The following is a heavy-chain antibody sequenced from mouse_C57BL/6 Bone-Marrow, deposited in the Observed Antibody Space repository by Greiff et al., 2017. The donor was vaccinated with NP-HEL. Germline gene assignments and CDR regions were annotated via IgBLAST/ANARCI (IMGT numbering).Heavy chain of an antibody. CDR3: GGNYPG. CDR1: GYSITSGYY. Sequence: EVQLQESGPGLVKPSQSLSLTCSVTGYSITSGYYWNWIRQFPGNKLEWMGYISYDGSNNYNPSLKNRISITRDTSKNQFFLKLNSVTTEDTATYYCGGNYPGWGQGTLVTVSA. CDR2: ISYDGSN. D-gene: IGHD2-1*01. J-gene: IGHJ3*01. V-gene: IGHV3-6*01.